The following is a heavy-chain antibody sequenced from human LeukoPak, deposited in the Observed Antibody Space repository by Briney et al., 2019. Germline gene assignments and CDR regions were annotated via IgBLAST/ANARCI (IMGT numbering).Heavy chain of an antibody. J-gene: IGHJ4*02. CDR2: ISRSGSSI. Sequence: GGSLRLSCAASGFTFNDYEMNWVRQAPGKGLEWISYISRSGSSIYYADSVQGRFTTSRDNAKNSLYLQVNSLRAEDTAVYYCARSTVTNYFDYWGQGTLVTVSS. CDR1: GFTFNDYE. CDR3: ARSTVTNYFDY. V-gene: IGHV3-48*03. D-gene: IGHD4-17*01.